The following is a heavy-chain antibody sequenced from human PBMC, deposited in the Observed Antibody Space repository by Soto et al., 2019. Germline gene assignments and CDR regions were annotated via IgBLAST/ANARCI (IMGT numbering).Heavy chain of an antibody. J-gene: IGHJ4*02. Sequence: SETLSLTCTVSGGSISSSSYYWGWIRQPPGKGLEWIGSIYYSGSTYYNPSLKSRVTISVDTSKHQFSLKLSSVTAADTAVYYCARRIRTSGWYYFDYWGQGTLVTVSS. V-gene: IGHV4-39*01. CDR3: ARRIRTSGWYYFDY. CDR2: IYYSGST. D-gene: IGHD6-19*01. CDR1: GGSISSSSYY.